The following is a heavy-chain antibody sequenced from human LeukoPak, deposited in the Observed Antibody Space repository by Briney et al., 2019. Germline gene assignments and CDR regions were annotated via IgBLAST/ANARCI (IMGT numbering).Heavy chain of an antibody. D-gene: IGHD4-17*01. V-gene: IGHV4-59*01. CDR1: GGSISSYY. CDR2: IYCRGST. CDR3: ARNHYGHPLDY. Sequence: KPSETLSLTCTVSGGSISSYYWSWIRQPPGKGLEWIGYIYCRGSTNYNPSLKSRVTISVDTSKNQFSLKLTSVTAADTAVYYCARNHYGHPLDYWGQGTLVTVSS. J-gene: IGHJ4*02.